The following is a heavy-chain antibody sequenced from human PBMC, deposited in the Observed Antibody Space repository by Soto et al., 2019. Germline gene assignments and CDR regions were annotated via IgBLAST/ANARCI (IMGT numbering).Heavy chain of an antibody. CDR2: MNPNSGNT. CDR3: ARLGRSSGGSGGTHDAFDI. J-gene: IGHJ3*02. D-gene: IGHD2-15*01. Sequence: ASVKVSCKASGYTFTSYDINWVRQATGQGLEWMGWMNPNSGNTGYAQKFQGRVTMTRNTSISTAYMELSSLRSEDTAVYYCARLGRSSGGSGGTHDAFDIWGQGTMVTVSS. CDR1: GYTFTSYD. V-gene: IGHV1-8*01.